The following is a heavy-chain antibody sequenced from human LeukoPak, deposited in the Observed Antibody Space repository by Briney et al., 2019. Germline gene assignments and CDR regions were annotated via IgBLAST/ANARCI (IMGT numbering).Heavy chain of an antibody. CDR2: IRYDGSNK. CDR1: GFTFVSYG. Sequence: GGSLRLSCAASGFTFVSYGMHWVRQAPGKGLEWVAYIRYDGSNKYHADSVKGRFTISRDNSKNRLYLQMNSLRAEDTAVYYCARGPSGYHNTGGQGTLVTVSS. D-gene: IGHD5-12*01. J-gene: IGHJ4*02. V-gene: IGHV3-30*02. CDR3: ARGPSGYHNT.